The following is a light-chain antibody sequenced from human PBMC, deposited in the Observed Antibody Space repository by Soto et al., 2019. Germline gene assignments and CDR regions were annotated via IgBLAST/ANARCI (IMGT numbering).Light chain of an antibody. J-gene: IGLJ2*01. V-gene: IGLV2-14*03. CDR3: SSYSSSTTLVI. CDR2: DVS. Sequence: QSVLTQPASVSGSPGQSITISCTGTSSDVGGYNYVSWYQQHPGKAPKLMIYDVSNRPSGVSNRFSGSKSGNTASLTISGLQAEDESYCYCSSYSSSTTLVIFGGGTKLTVL. CDR1: SSDVGGYNY.